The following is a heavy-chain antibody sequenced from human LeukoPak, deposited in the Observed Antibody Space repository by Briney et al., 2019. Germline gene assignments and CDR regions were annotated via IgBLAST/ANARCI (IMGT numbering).Heavy chain of an antibody. CDR2: IIPIFGTA. V-gene: IGHV1-69*05. J-gene: IGHJ5*02. Sequence: ASVKVSCKASGGTFSSYAISWVRQAPGQGLEWMGGIIPIFGTANYAQKFQGRVTITTDESTSTAYMELSSLRSEDTAVYYCARDQEADYDILTGYNNNWFDPRGQGTLVTVSS. CDR1: GGTFSSYA. D-gene: IGHD3-9*01. CDR3: ARDQEADYDILTGYNNNWFDP.